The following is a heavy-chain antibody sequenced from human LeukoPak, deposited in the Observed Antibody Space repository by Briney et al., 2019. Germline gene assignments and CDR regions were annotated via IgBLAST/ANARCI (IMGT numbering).Heavy chain of an antibody. D-gene: IGHD2-2*01. CDR2: IYYSGST. CDR3: ARGRSTPGGYWFDP. V-gene: IGHV4-59*01. J-gene: IGHJ5*02. Sequence: SETLSLTCTVSGGSISSYYWSWIRQPPGKGLEWIGCIYYSGSTNYNPSLKSRVTISVDTSKNQFSPKLSSVTAADTAVYYCARGRSTPGGYWFDPWGQGTLVIVSS. CDR1: GGSISSYY.